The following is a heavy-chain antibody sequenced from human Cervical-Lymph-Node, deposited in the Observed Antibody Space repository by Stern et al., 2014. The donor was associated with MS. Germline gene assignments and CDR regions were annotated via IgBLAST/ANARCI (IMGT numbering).Heavy chain of an antibody. D-gene: IGHD2-21*02. CDR2: ISGRGGST. V-gene: IGHV3-23*01. CDR3: AKALPRVTVLPFDY. Sequence: VQLLESGGGLVQPGGSLRLSCAASGFTFSSYAMSWVRQAPGKGLEWVSAISGRGGSTYSPAPPKGRFTISRANSKNTLYLQMNSLRAEDTAVYYCAKALPRVTVLPFDYWGQGTLVTVSS. J-gene: IGHJ4*02. CDR1: GFTFSSYA.